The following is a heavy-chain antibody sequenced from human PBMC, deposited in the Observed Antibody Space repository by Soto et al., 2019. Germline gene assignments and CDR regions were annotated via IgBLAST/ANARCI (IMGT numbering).Heavy chain of an antibody. CDR1: GYTFSDFG. J-gene: IGHJ4*02. CDR3: ARGDYYEDTGTFEY. Sequence: QVHLVQSGDEVKKPGTSVKVSCKASGYTFSDFGITWVRQAPGQWLEWMGWISGKHGNTNYAQKIQGRVTLTADTSTSTAYMEMRALTSDDTGIYYCARGDYYEDTGTFEYWGQGTPVTVSS. D-gene: IGHD4-17*01. V-gene: IGHV1-18*04. CDR2: ISGKHGNT.